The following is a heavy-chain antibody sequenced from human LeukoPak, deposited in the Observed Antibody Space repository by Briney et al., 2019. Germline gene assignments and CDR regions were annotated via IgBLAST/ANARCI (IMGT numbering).Heavy chain of an antibody. CDR2: IKQDESEK. D-gene: IGHD3-10*01. CDR1: GLTFSTSC. Sequence: GGSLRLSCAVSGLTFSTSCMSWVRQAPGKGLEWVANIKQDESEKYFVDSVKGRFTISRDNSKNTLYLQMNSLRAEDTAVYYCARSRITMVRGVRIPAGFDYWGQGTLVTVSS. J-gene: IGHJ4*02. CDR3: ARSRITMVRGVRIPAGFDY. V-gene: IGHV3-7*01.